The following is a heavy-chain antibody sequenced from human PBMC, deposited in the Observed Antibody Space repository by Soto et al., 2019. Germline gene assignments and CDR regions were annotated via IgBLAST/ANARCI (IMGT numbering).Heavy chain of an antibody. D-gene: IGHD7-27*01. CDR1: GDSVTSGSYY. V-gene: IGHV4-61*03. Sequence: SETLSLTCIVSGDSVTSGSYYWTWLRQPPGKGLEWIGYISYTGRTKYNPSLQIRVTISVDTSKNDFSLNLSSVTAADTAVYFCAREWGLLPYYVMNVWGHGTAVTVSS. CDR2: ISYTGRT. J-gene: IGHJ6*02. CDR3: AREWGLLPYYVMNV.